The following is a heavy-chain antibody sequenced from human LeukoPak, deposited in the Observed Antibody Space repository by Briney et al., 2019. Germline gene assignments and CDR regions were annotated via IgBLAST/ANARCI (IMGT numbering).Heavy chain of an antibody. V-gene: IGHV3-7*01. CDR3: ARVGWNYLDVPYYFDY. D-gene: IGHD1-7*01. Sequence: GGSLRLSCAASGFTFSSYWMSWVRQAPGKGLEWVANIKQDGSEKYYVDSVKGRFTISRDNAKNSLYLQMNSLRAEDTAVYYCARVGWNYLDVPYYFDYWGQGTLVTVSS. CDR2: IKQDGSEK. J-gene: IGHJ4*02. CDR1: GFTFSSYW.